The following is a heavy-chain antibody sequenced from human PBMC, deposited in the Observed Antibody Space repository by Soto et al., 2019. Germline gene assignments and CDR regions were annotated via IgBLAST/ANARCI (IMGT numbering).Heavy chain of an antibody. CDR3: ARVKEVGATPFDY. J-gene: IGHJ4*02. D-gene: IGHD1-26*01. CDR2: IYYSGGT. Sequence: QVQLQESGPGLVKPSETLSLTCTVYGGSISSYYWSWIRQPPGKGLEWIGYIYYSGGTNYNPSLKSRVTISVDTSKNQFSLKLSSVTAADTAVYYCARVKEVGATPFDYWGQGTLVTVSS. V-gene: IGHV4-59*01. CDR1: GGSISSYY.